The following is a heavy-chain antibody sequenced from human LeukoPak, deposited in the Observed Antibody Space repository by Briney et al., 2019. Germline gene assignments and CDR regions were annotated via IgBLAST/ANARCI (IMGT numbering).Heavy chain of an antibody. Sequence: PGGSLRLSCAASGFTFTAYEMNWVRQAPGRGLEWISYISISGDTMYYADSVKGRFTISRDNAKNSLYLQMNSLGVDDTAVYYCSRDGPGDYWGQGNLVTVSS. V-gene: IGHV3-48*03. D-gene: IGHD1-14*01. J-gene: IGHJ4*02. CDR3: SRDGPGDY. CDR1: GFTFTAYE. CDR2: ISISGDTM.